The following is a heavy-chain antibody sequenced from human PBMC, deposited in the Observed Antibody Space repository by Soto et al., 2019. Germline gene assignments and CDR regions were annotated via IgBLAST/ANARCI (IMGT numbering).Heavy chain of an antibody. Sequence: PSETLSLTCTISGGSISSYYWSWIRQTPGKGLEWIGYVYFSGSTNYNPSLKSRVLISIDTSRNQFSLKLNSVTAADTAVYYCTRHAIIPKLQYGMDVWGQGTTVTVSS. CDR2: VYFSGST. CDR1: GGSISSYY. CDR3: TRHAIIPKLQYGMDV. D-gene: IGHD2-2*02. J-gene: IGHJ6*02. V-gene: IGHV4-59*01.